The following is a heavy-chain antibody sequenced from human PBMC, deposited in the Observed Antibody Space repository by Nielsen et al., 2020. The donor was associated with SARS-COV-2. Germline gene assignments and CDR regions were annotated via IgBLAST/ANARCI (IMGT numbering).Heavy chain of an antibody. CDR3: ARIDSSGWYRGRDY. D-gene: IGHD6-19*01. V-gene: IGHV3-21*01. J-gene: IGHJ4*02. CDR2: ISSSSSYI. CDR1: GFTFSSYS. Sequence: GESLKISCAASGFTFSSYSMNWVHQAPGKGLEWVSSISSSSSYIYYADSVKGRFTISRDNAKNSLYLQMNSLRAEDTAVYYCARIDSSGWYRGRDYWGQGTLVTVSS.